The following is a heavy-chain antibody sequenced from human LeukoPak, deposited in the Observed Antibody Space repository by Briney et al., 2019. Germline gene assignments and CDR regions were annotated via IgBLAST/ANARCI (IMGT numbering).Heavy chain of an antibody. CDR1: RFTLSSNY. Sequence: PGGSLRLSCAGSRFTLSSNYMSWVRQAPGKGLEWVSVIYSGGSTYYADSVKGRFTISRDNSKNTMYLQMNSLRAEDTAVYYCARAPLGDIDCWGQGTLVTVSS. D-gene: IGHD2-21*02. CDR3: ARAPLGDIDC. CDR2: IYSGGST. J-gene: IGHJ4*02. V-gene: IGHV3-53*01.